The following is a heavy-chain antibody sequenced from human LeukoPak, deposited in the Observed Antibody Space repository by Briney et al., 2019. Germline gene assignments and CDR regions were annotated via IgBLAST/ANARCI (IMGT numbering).Heavy chain of an antibody. CDR2: VRSKADGGTT. V-gene: IGHV3-15*01. D-gene: IGHD3-22*01. J-gene: IGHJ4*02. Sequence: GGSLRLSCSASGFTFSSAWMTWVRQAPGKGLEWVGRVRSKADGGTTDYAAPAKGRFTISRDDSKNTVLLQMNSLKTEDTAVYYCTTVRPGTSGYSYWGQGTLVTVSS. CDR3: TTVRPGTSGYSY. CDR1: GFTFSSAW.